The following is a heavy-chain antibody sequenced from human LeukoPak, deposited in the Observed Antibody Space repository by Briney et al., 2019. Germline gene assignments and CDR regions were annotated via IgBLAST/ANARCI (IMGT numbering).Heavy chain of an antibody. V-gene: IGHV1-2*02. J-gene: IGHJ4*02. CDR3: ARRSVPGPFDY. Sequence: ASVKVSCKASGFTFTAYQIHWVRQAPGQGLEWIGWINPNGGDTKYPQKFRGRVIMTRDMSINTAYMELSSLRSDDTAVYYCARRSVPGPFDYWGQGTLVTVSS. CDR1: GFTFTAYQ. D-gene: IGHD6-19*01. CDR2: INPNGGDT.